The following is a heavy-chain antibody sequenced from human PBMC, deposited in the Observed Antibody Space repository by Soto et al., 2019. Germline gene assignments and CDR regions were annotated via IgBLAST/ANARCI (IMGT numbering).Heavy chain of an antibody. CDR1: GFTFSNYW. V-gene: IGHV3-7*04. D-gene: IGHD2-8*02. CDR2: IKQDASEN. J-gene: IGHJ3*02. CDR3: ARDSGPRGYDAFDI. Sequence: EVQVVESGGGLVQPGGSLRLSCAASGFTFSNYWMTWVRQAPGKGLEWVANIKQDASENFYVDSVKGRFTISRDNAKNSLYLQMNSLRVEDTAVSYCARDSGPRGYDAFDIWGQGTMVTVSS.